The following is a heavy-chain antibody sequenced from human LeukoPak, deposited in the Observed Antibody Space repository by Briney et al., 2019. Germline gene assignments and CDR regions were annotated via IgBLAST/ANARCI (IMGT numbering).Heavy chain of an antibody. CDR2: ISSSGSTI. D-gene: IGHD1-1*01. CDR1: GFTFSSYE. Sequence: GGSLRLSCAASGFTFSSYELNWVRQAPGKGLEWVSYISSSGSTIYYADSVKGRFTISRDNAKNSLYLQMNSLRAEDTAVYYCASGTTGTTGYYYYYYYMDVWGKGTTVTVSS. J-gene: IGHJ6*03. CDR3: ASGTTGTTGYYYYYYYMDV. V-gene: IGHV3-48*03.